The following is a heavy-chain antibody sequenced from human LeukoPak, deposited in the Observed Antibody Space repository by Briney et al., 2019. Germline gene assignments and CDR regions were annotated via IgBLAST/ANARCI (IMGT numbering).Heavy chain of an antibody. J-gene: IGHJ4*02. D-gene: IGHD6-19*01. Sequence: GGSLRLSCAASGFTFSSYWMSWVRQAPGKGLEWVANIKQDGSEKYYVDSVKGRFTISRDNSKNTLYLQMNSLRAEDTAVYYCARGQWLADLDYWGQGTLVTVSS. V-gene: IGHV3-7*01. CDR1: GFTFSSYW. CDR2: IKQDGSEK. CDR3: ARGQWLADLDY.